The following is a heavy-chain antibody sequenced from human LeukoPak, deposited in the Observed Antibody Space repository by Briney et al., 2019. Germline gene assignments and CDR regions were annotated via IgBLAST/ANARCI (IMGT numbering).Heavy chain of an antibody. J-gene: IGHJ4*02. CDR2: ISSSSSYT. Sequence: PGGSLRLSCAASGFTFSDYYMSWIRQAPGKGLEWVSYISSSSSYTNYADSVKGRFTISRDNAKNSLYLQMNSLRAEDTAVYYCAKAPPKDFWSGYGNFDYWGQGTLVTVSS. CDR3: AKAPPKDFWSGYGNFDY. V-gene: IGHV3-11*06. CDR1: GFTFSDYY. D-gene: IGHD3-3*01.